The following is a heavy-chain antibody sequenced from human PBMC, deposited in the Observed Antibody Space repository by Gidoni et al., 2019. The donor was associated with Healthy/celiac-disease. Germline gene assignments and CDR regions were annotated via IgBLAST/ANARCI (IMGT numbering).Heavy chain of an antibody. CDR3: ARGDIAVAFDY. V-gene: IGHV3-30-3*01. D-gene: IGHD6-19*01. CDR2: ISYDGSNK. J-gene: IGHJ4*02. CDR1: GFTFSSYA. Sequence: QVQTVESGGGVVQPWRSLRLSCAASGFTFSSYAMHWVRQAPGKGLEWVAVISYDGSNKYYADSVKGRFTISRDNSKNTLYLQMNSMRAEDTAVYYCARGDIAVAFDYWGQGTLVTVSS.